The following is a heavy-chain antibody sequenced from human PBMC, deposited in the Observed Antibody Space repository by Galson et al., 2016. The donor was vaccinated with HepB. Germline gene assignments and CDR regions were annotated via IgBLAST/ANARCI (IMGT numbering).Heavy chain of an antibody. J-gene: IGHJ5*01. CDR2: ISSSGDRT. CDR3: ARGAYCSGGTCSNRFDS. CDR1: GFTFRDYY. D-gene: IGHD2-15*01. V-gene: IGHV3-11*01. Sequence: SLRLSCAASGFTFRDYYMTWIRQAPGKGLEWITHISSSGDRTWYSASVKGRFTISRDNAKNSLDLQMMSLRAEDTAVYYCARGAYCSGGTCSNRFDSWGQGVLVPGSS.